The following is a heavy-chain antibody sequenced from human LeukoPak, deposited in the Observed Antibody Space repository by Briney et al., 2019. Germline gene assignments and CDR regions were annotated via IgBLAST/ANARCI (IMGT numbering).Heavy chain of an antibody. V-gene: IGHV1-2*02. J-gene: IGHJ4*02. CDR2: SDPNTGAT. CDR3: ARANPYDNKGYSPELRY. D-gene: IGHD3-10*01. Sequence: ASVKVSCKASGYTFTGYYMHWVRQAPGQGLEWIGWSDPNTGATKYENFQGRVTMTTDTSIRTAYMDLTRLTSDDTAVYYCARANPYDNKGYSPELRYWGQGTLVTVSP. CDR1: GYTFTGYY.